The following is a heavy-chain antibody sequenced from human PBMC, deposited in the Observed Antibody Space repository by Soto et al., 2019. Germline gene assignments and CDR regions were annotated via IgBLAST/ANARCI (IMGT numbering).Heavy chain of an antibody. D-gene: IGHD3-10*01. CDR1: GGSMNSYY. J-gene: IGHJ4*02. CDR2: IYYSGAT. CDR3: ARETVRVYHYFDD. Sequence: KPSETLSLICTVSGGSMNSYYWSWIRQPPGKGLEWIGHIYYSGATNYNPSLKSRLTISLDTSKNQFSLKLSSVTAADTAVYYCARETVRVYHYFDDWGQRTLFPIS. V-gene: IGHV4-59*01.